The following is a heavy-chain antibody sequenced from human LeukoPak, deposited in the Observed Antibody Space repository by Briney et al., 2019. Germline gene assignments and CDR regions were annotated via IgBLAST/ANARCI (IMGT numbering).Heavy chain of an antibody. CDR3: ARELPLGPYYYDSSGYYYV. V-gene: IGHV3-33*01. CDR1: GFTFSTYG. Sequence: GGSLRLSCAASGFTFSTYGMHWVRQAPGKGLEWVAVIWYDGSNKYYADSVKGRFTISRDNSKNTLYLQMNSLRAEDTAVYYRARELPLGPYYYDSSGYYYVWGQGTLVTVSS. J-gene: IGHJ4*02. D-gene: IGHD3-22*01. CDR2: IWYDGSNK.